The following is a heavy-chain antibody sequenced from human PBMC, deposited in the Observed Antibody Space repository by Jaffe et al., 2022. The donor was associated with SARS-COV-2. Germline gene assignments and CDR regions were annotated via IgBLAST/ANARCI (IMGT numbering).Heavy chain of an antibody. V-gene: IGHV3-48*03. CDR3: AREDGVTHYYYYGMDV. D-gene: IGHD2-21*02. CDR1: GFTFSSYE. Sequence: EVQLVESGGGLVQPGGSLRLSCAASGFTFSSYEMNWVRQAPGKGLEWVSYISSSGSTIYYADSVKGRFTISRDNAKNSLYLQMNSLRAEDTAVYYCAREDGVTHYYYYGMDVWGQGTTVTVSS. CDR2: ISSSGSTI. J-gene: IGHJ6*02.